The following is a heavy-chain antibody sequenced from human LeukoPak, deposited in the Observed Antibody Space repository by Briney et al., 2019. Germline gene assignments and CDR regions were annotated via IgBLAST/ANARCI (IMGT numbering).Heavy chain of an antibody. CDR2: IYPGDSDT. CDR3: ARGYYGSDRGANWFDP. CDR1: GYSFTSYW. J-gene: IGHJ5*02. V-gene: IGHV5-51*01. Sequence: GESLKISCKGSGYSFTSYWIGWVRQMPGKGLEWMGIIYPGDSDTRYSPSFQGQVTISADKSISTAYLQWSSLKASDTAMYYCARGYYGSDRGANWFDPWGQGTLVTVSS. D-gene: IGHD3-10*01.